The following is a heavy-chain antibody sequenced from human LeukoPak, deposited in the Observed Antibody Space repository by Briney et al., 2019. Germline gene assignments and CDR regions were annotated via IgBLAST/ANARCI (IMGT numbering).Heavy chain of an antibody. J-gene: IGHJ4*02. D-gene: IGHD3-22*01. CDR2: IKQDGSEK. CDR3: AKPNYYDRGGYLFDY. V-gene: IGHV3-7*03. CDR1: GFTFSSYW. Sequence: GGSLRLSCAASGFTFSSYWMSWVRQAPGKGLEWVANIKQDGSEKYYVDSVKGRFTISRDNAKNSLYLQMNSLRAEDTAVYYCAKPNYYDRGGYLFDYWGQGTLVTVSS.